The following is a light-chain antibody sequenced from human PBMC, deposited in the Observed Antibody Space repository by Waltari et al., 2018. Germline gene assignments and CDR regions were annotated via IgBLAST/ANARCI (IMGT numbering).Light chain of an antibody. CDR2: DGS. CDR1: TSDVGGYHY. J-gene: IGLJ1*01. V-gene: IGLV2-11*01. CDR3: CSYAGSYTYV. Sequence: QSALTQPRSVSGSPGQSVTISCTGTTSDVGGYHYVSWFQQHPGKAPKLIIYDGSGRPAGVPDRFSGSKSDNTASLTISGLQAEDEADYYCCSYAGSYTYVFGSGTKVTVL.